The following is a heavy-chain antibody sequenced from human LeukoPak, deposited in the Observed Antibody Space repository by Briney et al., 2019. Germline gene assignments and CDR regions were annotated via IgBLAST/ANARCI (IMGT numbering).Heavy chain of an antibody. J-gene: IGHJ6*02. D-gene: IGHD1-7*01. Sequence: SETLSLTCAVYGGSFSGYYWSWIRQPPGKGLEWIGEINHSGSTNYNPSLKSRVTISVDTSKNQFSLKLSSVTAADTAVYYCACRSNSNFYYYYCGMDVWGQGTTVTVSS. CDR1: GGSFSGYY. V-gene: IGHV4-34*01. CDR3: ACRSNSNFYYYYCGMDV. CDR2: INHSGST.